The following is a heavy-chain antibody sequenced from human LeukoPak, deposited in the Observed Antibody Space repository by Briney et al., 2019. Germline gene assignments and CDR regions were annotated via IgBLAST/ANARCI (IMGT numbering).Heavy chain of an antibody. CDR3: ARVLGGSSPFDY. CDR1: GYSISSGYY. CDR2: IYHSGTT. Sequence: SETLSLTCAVPGYSISSGYYWSWIRQPPGKGLEWIGSIYHSGTTHYNPPLKSRVTISVDTSKNQFSLKLSSVTAADTALYYCARVLGGSSPFDYWGQGTLVTVSS. D-gene: IGHD1-26*01. V-gene: IGHV4-38-2*01. J-gene: IGHJ4*02.